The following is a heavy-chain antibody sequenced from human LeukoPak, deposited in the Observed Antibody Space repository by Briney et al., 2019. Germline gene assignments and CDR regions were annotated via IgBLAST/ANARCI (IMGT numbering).Heavy chain of an antibody. V-gene: IGHV3-53*01. CDR1: GFTVSSNY. J-gene: IGHJ2*01. Sequence: PGGSLRLSCAASGFTVSSNYMSWVRQAPGKGLEWVSVIYSGGSTYYADSVKGRFTISRDNSKNTLYLQMNSLRAEDTAVYYCARKYYYDSSGYYYRSQSWYFDLWGRGTLVTVSS. CDR2: IYSGGST. CDR3: ARKYYYDSSGYYYRSQSWYFDL. D-gene: IGHD3-22*01.